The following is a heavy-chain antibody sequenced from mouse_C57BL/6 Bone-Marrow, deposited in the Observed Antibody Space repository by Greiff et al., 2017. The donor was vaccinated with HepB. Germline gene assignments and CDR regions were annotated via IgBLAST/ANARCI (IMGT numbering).Heavy chain of an antibody. CDR1: GYTFTSYW. V-gene: IGHV1-72*01. J-gene: IGHJ4*01. CDR3: ARFLFPYYYGSSYYYAMDY. D-gene: IGHD1-1*01. CDR2: IDPNSGGT. Sequence: QVQLQQPGAELVKPGASVKLSCKASGYTFTSYWMHWVKQRPGRGLEWIGRIDPNSGGTKYNEKFKSKATLTVDKPSSTAYMQLSSLTSEDSAVYYCARFLFPYYYGSSYYYAMDYWGQGTSVTVSS.